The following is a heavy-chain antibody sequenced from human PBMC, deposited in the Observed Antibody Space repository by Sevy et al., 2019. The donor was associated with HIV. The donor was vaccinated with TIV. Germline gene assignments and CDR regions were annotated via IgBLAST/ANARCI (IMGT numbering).Heavy chain of an antibody. D-gene: IGHD2-8*02. CDR1: GFSFSSYG. J-gene: IGHJ6*02. Sequence: GGSLRLSCAASGFSFSSYGMHWVRQVPGKGLVWVSRINGDGSNTIYADTVKGRFTISRDNAKNTVYLQMKSLRAEDAAVYYCAREAVDVRTGAVDYDYGMDVWGQGTRVTVSS. V-gene: IGHV3-74*01. CDR3: AREAVDVRTGAVDYDYGMDV. CDR2: INGDGSNT.